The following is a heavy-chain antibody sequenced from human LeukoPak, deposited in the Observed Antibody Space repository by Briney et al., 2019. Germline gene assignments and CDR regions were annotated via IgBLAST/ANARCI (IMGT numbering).Heavy chain of an antibody. Sequence: GGSLKISCKGSGYRFTSYWIAWVRQMPGKGLESMGIIYPGDSDTRYSPSFQGQVTISADKSISTAYLQWSSLKASDTAMYYCARGLGYSGSWYFDYWGQGTLVTVSS. CDR1: GYRFTSYW. CDR2: IYPGDSDT. J-gene: IGHJ4*02. D-gene: IGHD6-13*01. CDR3: ARGLGYSGSWYFDY. V-gene: IGHV5-51*01.